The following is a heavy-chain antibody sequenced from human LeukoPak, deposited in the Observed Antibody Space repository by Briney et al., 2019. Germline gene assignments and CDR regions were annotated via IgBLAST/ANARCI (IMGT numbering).Heavy chain of an antibody. CDR3: ARQSETYYYDSSGYYFDY. CDR2: IYPGDSDT. D-gene: IGHD3-22*01. J-gene: IGHJ4*02. CDR1: GYSFTSYW. V-gene: IGHV5-51*01. Sequence: PGESLKISCQGSGYSFTSYWIGWVRQMPGKGLEWMGIIYPGDSDTRYSPSFQGQVTISADKSISTAYLQWSSLKASDTAMYYCARQSETYYYDSSGYYFDYWGQGTLVTVSS.